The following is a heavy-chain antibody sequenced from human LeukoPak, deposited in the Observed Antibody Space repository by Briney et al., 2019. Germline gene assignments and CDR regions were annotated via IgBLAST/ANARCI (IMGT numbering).Heavy chain of an antibody. D-gene: IGHD3-3*01. Sequence: GGSLRLSCAASGFTFSSYAMSWVRQAPGKGLEWVSSISSSSSYIYYADSVKGRFTISRDNAKNSLCLQMNSLRAEDTAVYYCARDYDFWSGHSEGAFDIWGQGTMVTVSS. J-gene: IGHJ3*02. CDR1: GFTFSSYA. CDR3: ARDYDFWSGHSEGAFDI. CDR2: ISSSSSYI. V-gene: IGHV3-21*01.